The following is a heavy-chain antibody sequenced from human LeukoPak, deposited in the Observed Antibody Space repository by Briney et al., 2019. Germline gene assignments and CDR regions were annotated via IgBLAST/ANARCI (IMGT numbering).Heavy chain of an antibody. CDR2: IIPIFGTA. CDR1: GGTFSSYA. D-gene: IGHD3-10*01. J-gene: IGHJ6*03. Sequence: GASVKVSCKASGGTFSSYAISWVRQAPGQGLEWMGGIIPIFGTANYAQKFQGRVTITADESTSTAYMELSSLRSEDTAVYYCARVGDYYGKSYYYMDVWGKGTTVTVSS. CDR3: ARVGDYYGKSYYYMDV. V-gene: IGHV1-69*13.